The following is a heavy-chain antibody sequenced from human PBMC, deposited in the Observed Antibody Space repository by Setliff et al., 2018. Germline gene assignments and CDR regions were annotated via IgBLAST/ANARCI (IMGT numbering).Heavy chain of an antibody. J-gene: IGHJ6*03. CDR3: ARSSVVGGYSTTYYFDYMDV. CDR2: ISSSSSYI. CDR1: GFTFSSYS. Sequence: PGGSLRLSCAASGFTFSSYSMNWVRQAPGKGLEWVSSISSSSSYIYYADSVKGRFTISRDNAKNSLYLQMNSLTAGDTAVYYCARSSVVGGYSTTYYFDYMDVWGKGTTVTVSS. V-gene: IGHV3-21*01. D-gene: IGHD3-3*01.